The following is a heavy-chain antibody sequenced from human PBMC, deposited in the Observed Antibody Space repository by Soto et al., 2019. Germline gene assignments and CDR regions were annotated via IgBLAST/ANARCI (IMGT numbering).Heavy chain of an antibody. Sequence: QVQLVESGGGVVQPGRSLRLSCAASGFTFSSYGMHWVRQAPGTGLEWVAVIWYDGSNKYYADSVKGRFTISRDHSKNTLYLQMNSLRAHDTAVYYWAREHGGGRSPIDYWVQGTLVTVSS. J-gene: IGHJ4*02. CDR1: GFTFSSYG. CDR3: AREHGGGRSPIDY. D-gene: IGHD2-15*01. V-gene: IGHV3-33*01. CDR2: IWYDGSNK.